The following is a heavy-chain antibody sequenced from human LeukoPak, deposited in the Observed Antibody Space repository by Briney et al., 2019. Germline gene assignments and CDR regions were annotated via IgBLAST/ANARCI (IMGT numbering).Heavy chain of an antibody. CDR3: AKCMWLRLREYYFDY. J-gene: IGHJ4*02. CDR1: GYTFTGYY. D-gene: IGHD5-12*01. Sequence: ASVKVSCKASGYTFTGYYMHWVRQAPGQGLEWMGWINPNSGGTNYAQKFQGRVTMTRDTSISTAYMELSRLRSDDTAVYYCAKCMWLRLREYYFDYWGQGTLVTVSS. V-gene: IGHV1-2*02. CDR2: INPNSGGT.